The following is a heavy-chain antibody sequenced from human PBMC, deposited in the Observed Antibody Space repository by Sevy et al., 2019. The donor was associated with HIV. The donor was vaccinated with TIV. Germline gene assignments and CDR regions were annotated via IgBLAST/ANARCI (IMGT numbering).Heavy chain of an antibody. CDR2: ISTYNGNT. V-gene: IGHV1-18*01. CDR1: NYTFSSYG. D-gene: IGHD6-13*01. CDR3: AKGAHPQRSNRWYDY. Sequence: ASVNVSCKASNYTFSSYGISWVRQAPGQGLEWMGWISTYNGNTKYSQKFQGRVALTTDTSTGTAYMQVGSLRSDDTAVYYCAKGAHPQRSNRWYDYWGQGTLVTVSS. J-gene: IGHJ4*02.